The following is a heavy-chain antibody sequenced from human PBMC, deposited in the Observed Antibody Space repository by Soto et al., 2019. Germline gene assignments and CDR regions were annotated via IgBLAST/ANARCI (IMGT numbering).Heavy chain of an antibody. CDR1: GDTFSRST. CDR3: ASSTAGVYVFHD. J-gene: IGHJ4*02. CDR2: IIPVLGVE. D-gene: IGHD2-8*01. V-gene: IGHV1-69*02. Sequence: QVQLVQSGAEVKNPGSSVKVSCKASGDTFSRSTISWVRQVPGQRLEWMGRIIPVLGVENHAQNFQGRVTVSADKSTSTAYLERSSLKSEDTAIYSCASSTAGVYVFHDWGQGTLVTVSS.